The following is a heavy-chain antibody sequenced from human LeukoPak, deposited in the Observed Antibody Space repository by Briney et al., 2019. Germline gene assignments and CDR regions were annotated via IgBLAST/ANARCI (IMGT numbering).Heavy chain of an antibody. CDR1: GNIFTGYY. D-gene: IGHD3-10*01. J-gene: IGHJ4*02. Sequence: ASVKVSCKASGNIFTGYYLHWVRQAPGQGLEWMGWINPNGGGPKYAPKFQGRVTMTRDASINTVYMELSRLRSDDTAVYYCATGLFSYYYGSGAWGQGTLVTVSS. V-gene: IGHV1-2*02. CDR2: INPNGGGP. CDR3: ATGLFSYYYGSGA.